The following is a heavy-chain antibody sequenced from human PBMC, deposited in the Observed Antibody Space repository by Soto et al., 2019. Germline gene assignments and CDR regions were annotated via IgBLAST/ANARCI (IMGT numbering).Heavy chain of an antibody. V-gene: IGHV3-30-3*01. CDR1: GFTFSSYA. D-gene: IGHD6-19*01. CDR2: ISYDGSNK. Sequence: GGSLRLSCAASGFTFSSYAMHWVCQAPGKGLEWVAVISYDGSNKYYADSVKGRFTISRDNSKNTLYLQMNSLRAEDTAVYYCARGGGWSSPFDYWGQGTLVTVSS. CDR3: ARGGGWSSPFDY. J-gene: IGHJ4*02.